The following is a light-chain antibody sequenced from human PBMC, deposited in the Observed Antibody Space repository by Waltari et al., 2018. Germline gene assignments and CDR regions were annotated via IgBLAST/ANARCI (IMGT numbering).Light chain of an antibody. CDR1: QDINNY. J-gene: IGKJ4*01. CDR3: QQYDNLVT. Sequence: DIQMTQSPSSLSASVGDRVTITCQASQDINNYLNWYQQKPGKAPKLLIYDASNLQTGVPSRFSGSGSGTDFTFTISSLQSEDIAIYYCQQYDNLVTFGGGTKVDIK. V-gene: IGKV1-33*01. CDR2: DAS.